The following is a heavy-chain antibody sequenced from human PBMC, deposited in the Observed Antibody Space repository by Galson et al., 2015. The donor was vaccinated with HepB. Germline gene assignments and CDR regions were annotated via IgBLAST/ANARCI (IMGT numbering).Heavy chain of an antibody. D-gene: IGHD4-23*01. Sequence: SLRLSCAASGFTFSNSWMSWVRQAPGKGLEWVANIKQDGSETYYVDSVKGRFIISRDNAKNSLYLQMNGLRADDTAVYYCATNYGGNPASWYFDLWGRGTLVTVSS. J-gene: IGHJ2*01. CDR2: IKQDGSET. CDR3: ATNYGGNPASWYFDL. V-gene: IGHV3-7*01. CDR1: GFTFSNSW.